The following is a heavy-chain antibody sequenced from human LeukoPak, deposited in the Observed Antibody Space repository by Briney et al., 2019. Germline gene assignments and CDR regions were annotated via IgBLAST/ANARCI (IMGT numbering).Heavy chain of an antibody. V-gene: IGHV1-8*01. CDR3: ARGLPSGWTREDAFDI. Sequence: GASVKVSCKASGYTFTSYDINWVRQATGQGLEWMGWMNPNSGNTGYAQKFQGRVTMTRNTSISTAYMELSSLRSEDTAVYYCARGLPSGWTREDAFDIWVQGTMVTVSS. J-gene: IGHJ3*02. CDR1: GYTFTSYD. D-gene: IGHD3-10*01. CDR2: MNPNSGNT.